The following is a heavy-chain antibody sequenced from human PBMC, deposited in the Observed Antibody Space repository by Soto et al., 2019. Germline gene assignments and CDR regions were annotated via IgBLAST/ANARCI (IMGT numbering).Heavy chain of an antibody. CDR2: INHSGST. CDR1: GGSFSGYY. Sequence: PSETLSLTCAVYGGSFSGYYWTWIRQPPGTGLEWIGEINHSGSTNYNPSLKSRVTISVDTSKNQFSLKLSSVTAADTAVYYCARAGSGAGTRHYYYYYGMDVWGQGTTVT. V-gene: IGHV4-34*01. J-gene: IGHJ6*02. CDR3: ARAGSGAGTRHYYYYYGMDV. D-gene: IGHD1-1*01.